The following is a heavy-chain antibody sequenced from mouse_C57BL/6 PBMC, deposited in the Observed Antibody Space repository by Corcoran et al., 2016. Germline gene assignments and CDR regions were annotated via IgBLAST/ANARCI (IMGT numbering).Heavy chain of an antibody. V-gene: IGHV9-3*01. D-gene: IGHD1-1*01. CDR1: GYTFTTYG. Sequence: QIQLVQSGPELKKPGETVKISCKASGYTFTTYGMSWVKQAPGKGLKWMGWINTYSGVPTYADDFKGRFAFSLETSASTAYLQINNLKNEDTATYFCARSFYYYGSPFDYWGQGTTLTVSS. CDR2: INTYSGVP. CDR3: ARSFYYYGSPFDY. J-gene: IGHJ2*01.